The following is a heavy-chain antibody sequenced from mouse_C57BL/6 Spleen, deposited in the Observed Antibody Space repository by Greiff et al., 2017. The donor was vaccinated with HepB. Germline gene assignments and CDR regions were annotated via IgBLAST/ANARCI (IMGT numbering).Heavy chain of an antibody. CDR1: GFTFSSYA. V-gene: IGHV5-4*01. Sequence: EVMLVESGGGLVKPGGSLKLSCAASGFTFSSYAMSWVRQTPEKRLEWVATISDGGSYTYYPDNVKGRFTISRDNAKNNLYLQMSHLKSEDPAMYYCARERVVLRAMDYWGQGTSVTVSS. J-gene: IGHJ4*01. CDR3: ARERVVLRAMDY. CDR2: ISDGGSYT.